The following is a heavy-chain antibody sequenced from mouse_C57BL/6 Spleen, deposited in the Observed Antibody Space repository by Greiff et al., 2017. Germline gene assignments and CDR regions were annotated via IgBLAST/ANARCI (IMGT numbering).Heavy chain of an antibody. J-gene: IGHJ1*03. CDR2: ISDGGSYT. V-gene: IGHV5-4*01. CDR3: ARDRSYGNPYFDV. CDR1: GFTFSSYA. D-gene: IGHD2-1*01. Sequence: DVMLVESGGGLVKPGGSLKLSCAASGFTFSSYAMSWVRQTPEKRLEWVATISDGGSYTYYPDNVKGRFPISRDNAKNNLYLQMSHLKSEDTAMYYCARDRSYGNPYFDVWGTGTTVTVSS.